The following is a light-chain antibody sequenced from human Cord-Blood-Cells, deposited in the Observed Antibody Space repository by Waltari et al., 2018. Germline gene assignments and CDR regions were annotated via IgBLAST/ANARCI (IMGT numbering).Light chain of an antibody. J-gene: IGKJ3*01. CDR3: QQYGSSPFT. Sequence: EIVLTQSPVTLSLSPGERATLSCRASQSVSSSYLAWYQQKPGQAPRLLICGASSRATGIPDRFSGSGSGTDFTLTISRLEPEDFAVYYCQQYGSSPFTFGPGTKVDIK. CDR2: GAS. CDR1: QSVSSSY. V-gene: IGKV3-20*01.